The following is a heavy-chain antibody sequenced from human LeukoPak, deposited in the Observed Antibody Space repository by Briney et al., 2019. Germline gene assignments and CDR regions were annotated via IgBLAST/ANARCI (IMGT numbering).Heavy chain of an antibody. CDR1: GGSISSYY. CDR2: IYYSGST. J-gene: IGHJ5*02. Sequence: SETLSLTCTVSGGSISSYYWSWIRQPPGKGLQWIGYIYYSGSTNYNPSLKSRVTISVDTSKNQFSLKLTSVTAADTAVYYCVREWRGGYYDSSGPNWFDPWGQGTPVTVSS. D-gene: IGHD3-22*01. V-gene: IGHV4-59*01. CDR3: VREWRGGYYDSSGPNWFDP.